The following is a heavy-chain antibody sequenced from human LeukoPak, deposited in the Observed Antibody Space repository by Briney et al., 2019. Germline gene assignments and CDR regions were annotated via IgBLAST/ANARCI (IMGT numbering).Heavy chain of an antibody. Sequence: GGTLRLSCAASGFTFSSYWMSWVRQAPGKGLEWVSSISDSSSGIYYADSVKGRFTISRDNSKSTLFLDMNSLRVEDTAIYYCANSYYNFWSGFVNWGQGTLVSVSS. CDR3: ANSYYNFWSGFVN. CDR2: ISDSSSGI. V-gene: IGHV3-23*01. J-gene: IGHJ4*02. D-gene: IGHD3-3*01. CDR1: GFTFSSYW.